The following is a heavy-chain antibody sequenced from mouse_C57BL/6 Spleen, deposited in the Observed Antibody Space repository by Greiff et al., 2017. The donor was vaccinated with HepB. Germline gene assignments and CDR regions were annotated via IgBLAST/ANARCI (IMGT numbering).Heavy chain of an antibody. Sequence: QVHVKQSGAELVRPGTSVKMSCKASGYTFTNYWIGWAKQRPGHGLEWIGDIYPGGGYTNYNEKFKGKATLTADKSSSTAYMQFSSLTSEDSAIYYCARRDYYGSSRGYFDVWGTGTTVTVSS. CDR3: ARRDYYGSSRGYFDV. D-gene: IGHD1-1*01. CDR2: IYPGGGYT. J-gene: IGHJ1*03. CDR1: GYTFTNYW. V-gene: IGHV1-63*01.